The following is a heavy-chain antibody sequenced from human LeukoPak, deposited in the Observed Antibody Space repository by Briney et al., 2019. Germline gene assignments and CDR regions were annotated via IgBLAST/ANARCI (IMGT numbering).Heavy chain of an antibody. CDR3: ARRVVAAKERGSDYFDY. J-gene: IGHJ4*02. V-gene: IGHV1-69*13. CDR1: GGTFSSYA. D-gene: IGHD2-15*01. Sequence: SVKVSCEASGGTFSSYAISWVRQAPGQGLEWMGGIIPIFGTANYAQKFQGRVTITADESTSTAYMELSSLRSEDTAVYYCARRVVAAKERGSDYFDYWGQGTLVTVSS. CDR2: IIPIFGTA.